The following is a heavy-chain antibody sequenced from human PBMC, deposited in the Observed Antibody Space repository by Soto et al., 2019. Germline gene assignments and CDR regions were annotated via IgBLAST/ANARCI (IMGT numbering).Heavy chain of an antibody. CDR1: GYAKSVDF. CDR3: AKLPPSPDWFDP. J-gene: IGHJ5*02. V-gene: IGHV1-2*05. Sequence: SLNGYWKTAGYAKSVDFIRCLRTAPVQGLEWMGRINPNSGATNYARKFQDRVTMTRDTSINTAYMELSSLRSDDTGIYYCAKLPPSPDWFDPWGQVIFVTVYS. D-gene: IGHD2-15*01. CDR2: INPNSGAT.